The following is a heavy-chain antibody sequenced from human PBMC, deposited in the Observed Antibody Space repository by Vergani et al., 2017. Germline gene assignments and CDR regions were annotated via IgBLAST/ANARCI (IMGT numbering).Heavy chain of an antibody. V-gene: IGHV1-58*02. CDR3: AAAGVVPAANYYYYYGMDV. Sequence: QMQLVQSGPEVKKPGTSVKVSCKASGFTFTSSAMQWVRQARGQRPEWIGWIVVGSGNTNYAQKFQERVTITRDMSTSTAYMELSSLRSEDTAVYYCAAAGVVPAANYYYYYGMDVWGQGTTVTVSS. J-gene: IGHJ6*02. CDR2: IVVGSGNT. CDR1: GFTFTSSA. D-gene: IGHD2-2*01.